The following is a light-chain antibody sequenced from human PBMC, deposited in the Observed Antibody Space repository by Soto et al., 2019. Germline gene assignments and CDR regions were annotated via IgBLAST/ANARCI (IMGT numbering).Light chain of an antibody. Sequence: QSALTQPASVSGSPGQAITVSCTGTSSDVGGYNYVSWYQQHPGKAPKLIIYNVSNGPSGISNRFSGSKSGNTAFLTISGLQAEDEGDYYCSSYSSSSTVLFGGGTKVTVL. CDR2: NVS. CDR1: SSDVGGYNY. J-gene: IGLJ2*01. CDR3: SSYSSSSTVL. V-gene: IGLV2-14*01.